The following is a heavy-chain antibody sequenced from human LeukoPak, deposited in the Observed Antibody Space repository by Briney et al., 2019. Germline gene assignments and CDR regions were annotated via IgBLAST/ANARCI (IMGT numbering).Heavy chain of an antibody. J-gene: IGHJ4*02. D-gene: IGHD3-10*01. V-gene: IGHV3-48*04. CDR2: ISSSSSTI. CDR1: GFTFSSYS. Sequence: GGSLRLSCAASGFTFSSYSMNWVRQAPGKGLEWVSYISSSSSTIYYADSVKGRFTISRDDAKNSLYLQMNSLRAEDTAVYYCARDRNGGYWGKGTLVTVSS. CDR3: ARDRNGGY.